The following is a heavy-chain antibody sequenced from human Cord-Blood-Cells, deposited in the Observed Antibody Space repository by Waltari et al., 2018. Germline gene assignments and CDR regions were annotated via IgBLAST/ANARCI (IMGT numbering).Heavy chain of an antibody. V-gene: IGHV4-34*01. D-gene: IGHD3-22*01. CDR2: INHSGST. CDR1: GGSFSGYY. CDR3: ASTLYDSSGYYYDY. J-gene: IGHJ4*02. Sequence: VQLQQWGAGLLKPSETLSLTCAVYGGSFSGYYSRWICSPPGKGLEWIGEINHSGSTNYNPSLKSRVTISVDTSKNQFSLKLSSVTAADTAVYYCASTLYDSSGYYYDYWGQGTLVTVSS.